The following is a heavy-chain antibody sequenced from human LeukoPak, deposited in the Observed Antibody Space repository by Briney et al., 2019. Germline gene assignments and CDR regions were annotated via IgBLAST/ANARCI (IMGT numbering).Heavy chain of an antibody. CDR2: IYYSGTT. V-gene: IGHV4-61*05. Sequence: SETLSLTCTVSGGSISSSSYYWGWIRQPPGKGLEWIGYIYYSGTTNYNPSLESRVTISVDTSKNQFSLKLSSVTAADTAMYYCAKSGGYGLIDYWGQGTRVTVSS. D-gene: IGHD1-26*01. CDR3: AKSGGYGLIDY. J-gene: IGHJ4*02. CDR1: GGSISSSSYY.